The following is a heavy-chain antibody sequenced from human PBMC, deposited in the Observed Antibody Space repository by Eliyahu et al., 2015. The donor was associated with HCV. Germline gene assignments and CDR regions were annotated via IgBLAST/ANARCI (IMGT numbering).Heavy chain of an antibody. CDR2: IYHSGST. CDR3: AREWVRGVIVY. CDR1: GYSISSSYY. D-gene: IGHD3-10*01. Sequence: QVQLQESGPGLVKPSETLSLTCAVSGYSISSSYYWGWIRQPPGKGLEWIGSIYHSGSTYYNSSLKSRVTISVDMSKNQFSLKLSSVTAADTAVYYCAREWVRGVIVYWGQGTLVTVSS. J-gene: IGHJ4*02. V-gene: IGHV4-38-2*02.